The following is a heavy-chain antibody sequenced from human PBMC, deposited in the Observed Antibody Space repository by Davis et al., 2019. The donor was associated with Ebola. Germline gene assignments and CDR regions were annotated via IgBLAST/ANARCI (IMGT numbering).Heavy chain of an antibody. Sequence: GESLKISCAASGFTFSSYAMHWVRQAPGKGLEWVAVISYDGSNKYYADSVKGRFTISRDNSKNTLYLQMNSLRAEDTAVYYCARDLDYGGNSKRFDYWGQGTLVTVSS. V-gene: IGHV3-30-3*01. D-gene: IGHD4-23*01. CDR3: ARDLDYGGNSKRFDY. J-gene: IGHJ4*02. CDR1: GFTFSSYA. CDR2: ISYDGSNK.